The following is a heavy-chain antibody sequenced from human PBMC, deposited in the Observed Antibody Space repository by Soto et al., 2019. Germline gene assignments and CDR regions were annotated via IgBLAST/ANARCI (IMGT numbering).Heavy chain of an antibody. J-gene: IGHJ5*01. V-gene: IGHV4-30-4*01. D-gene: IGHD2-15*01. CDR2: IYKSTTT. CDR3: ARGRYCLTGRCFPNWFDS. Sequence: PSETLSLTCSVSGDSISTVDYFWAWIRQPPGQAPEYIGYIYKSTTTYYNPSFESRVAISLDTSKSQFSLTVTSVTAADTAVYFCARGRYCLTGRCFPNWFDSWGQGTLVTVSS. CDR1: GDSISTVDYF.